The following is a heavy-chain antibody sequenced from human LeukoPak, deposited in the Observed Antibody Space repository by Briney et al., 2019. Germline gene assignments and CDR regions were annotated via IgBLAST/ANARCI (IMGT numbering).Heavy chain of an antibody. CDR3: ARDHIVVVPAAVYYYGMDV. V-gene: IGHV4-30-4*01. CDR1: GGSIGSGDYY. Sequence: SETLSLTCTVSGGSIGSGDYYWSWIRQPPGKGLEWIGYIYYSGSTYYNPSLKSRVTISADTSKNQFSLKLSSVAAADTAVYYCARDHIVVVPAAVYYYGMDVWGQGTTVTVSS. J-gene: IGHJ6*02. D-gene: IGHD2-2*01. CDR2: IYYSGST.